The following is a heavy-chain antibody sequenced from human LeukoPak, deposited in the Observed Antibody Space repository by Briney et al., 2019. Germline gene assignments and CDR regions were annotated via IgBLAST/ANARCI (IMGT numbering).Heavy chain of an antibody. J-gene: IGHJ3*02. CDR1: GGSISSYY. CDR3: ARWELLPAFDI. CDR2: IYYSGST. D-gene: IGHD1-26*01. V-gene: IGHV4-59*01. Sequence: PSETLSLTCTVSGGSISSYYWSWIRQPPGKGLEWIGYIYYSGSTNYNPSLKSRVTISVDTSKNQFSLKLSSVTAADTAVYYCARWELLPAFDIWGQGTMVTVSS.